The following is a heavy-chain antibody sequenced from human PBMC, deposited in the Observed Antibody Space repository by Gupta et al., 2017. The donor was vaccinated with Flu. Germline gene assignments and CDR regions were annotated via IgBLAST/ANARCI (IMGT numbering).Heavy chain of an antibody. Sequence: QVQLQQWGAGLLKPSETLSLTCAVYGEPFVGYYWSWIRQPPGKGLEWIGEINHSGRTNYNPSLESRVTISVDASRRHISLRLSSVTAADTAVYYCASSHPYYYGNSDDGSAYWGQGTLVTVSS. J-gene: IGHJ4*02. V-gene: IGHV4-34*01. CDR2: INHSGRT. CDR1: GEPFVGYY. D-gene: IGHD3-10*01. CDR3: ASSHPYYYGNSDDGSAY.